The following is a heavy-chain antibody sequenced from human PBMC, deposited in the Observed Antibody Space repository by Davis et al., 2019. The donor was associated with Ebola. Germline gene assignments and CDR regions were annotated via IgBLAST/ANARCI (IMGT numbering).Heavy chain of an antibody. Sequence: ESLKISCAASGFTFSSYAMSWVRQAPGKGLEWVSAISGSGGSTYYADSVKGRFTISRDNSKNTLYLQMNSLRAEDTAVYYCANERYYYGSGSYYTVFDYWGQGTLVTVSS. V-gene: IGHV3-23*01. CDR1: GFTFSSYA. J-gene: IGHJ4*02. D-gene: IGHD3-10*01. CDR2: ISGSGGST. CDR3: ANERYYYGSGSYYTVFDY.